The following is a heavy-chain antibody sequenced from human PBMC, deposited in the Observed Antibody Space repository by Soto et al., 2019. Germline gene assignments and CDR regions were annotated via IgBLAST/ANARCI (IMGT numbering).Heavy chain of an antibody. CDR3: EHRVHNSSYWDVGWFDT. CDR2: IYWDNDR. CDR1: GFLLTTGGLA. D-gene: IGHD6-6*01. Sequence: QITLKESGPLLVEPTQTLTLTCSFSGFLLTTGGLAVGWLRQAPGKALECLGIIYWDNDRRYNPSLRERLTITKDTSKHQVVLTMTYMEPVETATYYCEHRVHNSSYWDVGWFDTWGQGTMVTVS. J-gene: IGHJ5*02. V-gene: IGHV2-5*02.